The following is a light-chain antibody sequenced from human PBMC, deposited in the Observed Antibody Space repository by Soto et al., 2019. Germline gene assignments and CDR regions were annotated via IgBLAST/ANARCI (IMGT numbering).Light chain of an antibody. CDR3: QQYGSSPLVT. Sequence: VVLTQSPGTLSLSPGERATLSCRASQSVSSSYLAWYQQKPGQAPRLLIYGASSRATGIPDRFSGSGSGTDFPLTISRLEPEDCAVYYCQQYGSSPLVTFGQGTRLEIK. CDR2: GAS. J-gene: IGKJ5*01. V-gene: IGKV3-20*01. CDR1: QSVSSSY.